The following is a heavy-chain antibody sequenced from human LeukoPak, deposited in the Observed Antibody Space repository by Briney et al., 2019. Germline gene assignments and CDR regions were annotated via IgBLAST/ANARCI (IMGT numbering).Heavy chain of an antibody. V-gene: IGHV1-3*01. J-gene: IGHJ4*02. CDR3: ARDQIGVAAAAY. CDR2: TNPSNDDT. Sequence: ASVKVSCKASGYTFTNFVIHWVRQAPGQRLEWLGWTNPSNDDTKYSQKFQGRVTITRDTSASTAYMYLSSLRSEDTALYYCARDQIGVAAAAYWGQGTLVTVPS. D-gene: IGHD6-13*01. CDR1: GYTFTNFV.